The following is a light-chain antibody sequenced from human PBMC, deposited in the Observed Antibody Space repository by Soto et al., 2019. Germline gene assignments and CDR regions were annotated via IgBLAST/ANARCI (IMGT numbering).Light chain of an antibody. CDR2: GAS. CDR3: QQYGSSPGYT. CDR1: QSLSSSY. Sequence: EIVLMQSPGTLSLSPGERATLSCRASQSLSSSYLAWYQQKPGQAPRLLIYGASSRVTGIPDRFSGSGSGTDFTLTISRLEPEDFAVYYCQQYGSSPGYTFGQGTKLEIK. V-gene: IGKV3-20*01. J-gene: IGKJ2*01.